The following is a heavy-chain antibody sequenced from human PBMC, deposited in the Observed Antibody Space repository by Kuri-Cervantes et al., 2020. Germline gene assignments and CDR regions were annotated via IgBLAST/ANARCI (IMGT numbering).Heavy chain of an antibody. V-gene: IGHV3-9*01. J-gene: IGHJ6*02. Sequence: GGSLRLSCAASGFTFDDYAMHWVRQAPGKGLEWVSGISWNSGSIGYADSVKGRFTISRDNAKNPLYLQMNSLRAEDTAVYYCAGDQGDEGSTTYYYYGMDVWGQGTTVTVSS. CDR1: GFTFDDYA. CDR2: ISWNSGSI. D-gene: IGHD6-13*01. CDR3: AGDQGDEGSTTYYYYGMDV.